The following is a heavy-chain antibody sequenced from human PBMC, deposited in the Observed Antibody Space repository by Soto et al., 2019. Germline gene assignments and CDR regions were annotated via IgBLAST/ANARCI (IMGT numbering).Heavy chain of an antibody. CDR3: ARGGYCSGGSCCRGYYYYGMDV. Sequence: ASVKVSCKASGYTFTSYGISWERQAPGQGLEWMGWISAYNGNTNYAQKLQGRVTMTTDTSTSTAYMELRSLRSDDTAVYYCARGGYCSGGSCCRGYYYYGMDVWRQGTTVTVSS. J-gene: IGHJ6*02. D-gene: IGHD2-15*01. CDR2: ISAYNGNT. CDR1: GYTFTSYG. V-gene: IGHV1-18*01.